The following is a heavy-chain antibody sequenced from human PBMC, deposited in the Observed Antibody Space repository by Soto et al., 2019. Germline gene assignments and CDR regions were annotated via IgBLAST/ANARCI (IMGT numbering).Heavy chain of an antibody. CDR2: ISFSGST. Sequence: QVQLQESGPGLVKPSETLSLTCTVSGGSICDYYWGWIRQPPGKGLEWIGYISFSGSTSYNPSLKSRVTMSVDMSNNQFSLTLSSVTAADTAVYYCARQAIGDDHYYYMDVWGRGTTVTVSS. CDR1: GGSICDYY. D-gene: IGHD2-21*01. V-gene: IGHV4-59*08. J-gene: IGHJ6*03. CDR3: ARQAIGDDHYYYMDV.